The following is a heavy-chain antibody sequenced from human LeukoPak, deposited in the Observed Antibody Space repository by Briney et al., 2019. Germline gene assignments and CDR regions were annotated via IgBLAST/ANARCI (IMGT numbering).Heavy chain of an antibody. J-gene: IGHJ4*02. Sequence: VGSLRLSCAASLFTLSSYGMHSVRQAPGKGLEWGAFIRYDGSNKYYADSVKGRFTISRDNSKNTLYLQMNSLRAEDTAVYYCAKDVDTAMVAYYFDYWGQGTLVTVSS. D-gene: IGHD5-18*01. CDR1: LFTLSSYG. CDR2: IRYDGSNK. V-gene: IGHV3-30*02. CDR3: AKDVDTAMVAYYFDY.